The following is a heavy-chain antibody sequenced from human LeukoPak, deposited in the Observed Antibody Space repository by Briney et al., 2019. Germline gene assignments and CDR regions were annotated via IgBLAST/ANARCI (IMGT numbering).Heavy chain of an antibody. J-gene: IGHJ4*02. D-gene: IGHD3-22*01. CDR3: ARDTWYYYDSSGYNDY. Sequence: GGSLRLSCAASGFNFSSYWMHWVRQAPGKGLVWVSRINTDGSSTSYADSVKGRFTISRDNAKNTLYLQMNSLRAEDTAMYYCARDTWYYYDSSGYNDYWGQGTLVTVSS. V-gene: IGHV3-74*01. CDR1: GFNFSSYW. CDR2: INTDGSST.